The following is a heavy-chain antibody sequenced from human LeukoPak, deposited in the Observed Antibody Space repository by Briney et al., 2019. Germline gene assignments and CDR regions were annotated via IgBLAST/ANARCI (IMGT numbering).Heavy chain of an antibody. V-gene: IGHV3-48*03. Sequence: GGSLRLSCAASGFTFSSYEMNWVRQAPGKGLEWVSYISSSGSTIYYADSVKGRFTIPRDNAKNSLYLQMNSLRAEDTAVYYCARPLTIAAAGNYYYYYGMDVWGKGTTVTVSS. J-gene: IGHJ6*04. CDR2: ISSSGSTI. CDR3: ARPLTIAAAGNYYYYYGMDV. CDR1: GFTFSSYE. D-gene: IGHD6-13*01.